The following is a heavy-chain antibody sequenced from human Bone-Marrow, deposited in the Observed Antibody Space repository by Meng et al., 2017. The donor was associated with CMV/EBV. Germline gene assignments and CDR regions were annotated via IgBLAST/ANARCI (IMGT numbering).Heavy chain of an antibody. CDR3: ARDRELLLSMDV. D-gene: IGHD1-26*01. Sequence: GESLKISCAASGFTFSSYSMNWVRQAPGKGLEWVSSISSSSSYIYYADSVKGRFTISRDNAKNSLYLQMNSLRAEDTAVYYCARDRELLLSMDVWGQGTTVTVYS. V-gene: IGHV3-21*01. CDR1: GFTFSSYS. CDR2: ISSSSSYI. J-gene: IGHJ6*02.